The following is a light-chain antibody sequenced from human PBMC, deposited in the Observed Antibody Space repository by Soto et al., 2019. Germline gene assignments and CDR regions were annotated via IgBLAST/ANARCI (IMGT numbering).Light chain of an antibody. Sequence: DIVMTQSPLSLPVTPGEPASISCRSSQSLLHSNGYNYLDWYLQKPGQSPQLLIYLGSNRSSGVPDRFSGSGSGTDFTLQISRVEAEDVGVYYCMQALRTPHTFGQGTKLEIK. CDR1: QSLLHSNGYNY. J-gene: IGKJ2*01. V-gene: IGKV2-28*01. CDR3: MQALRTPHT. CDR2: LGS.